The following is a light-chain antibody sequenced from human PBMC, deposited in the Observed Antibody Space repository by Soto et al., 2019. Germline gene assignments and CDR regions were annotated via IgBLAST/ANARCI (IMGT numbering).Light chain of an antibody. CDR1: QGISSY. CDR3: QQYYSYPRT. J-gene: IGKJ1*01. CDR2: AAS. V-gene: IGKV1-8*01. Sequence: AIRMTQSPSSLSASTGDRVTITCRASQGISSYLAWYQQKPGKAPKLLIYAASTLQSGFPSRFSGSGSGTDFTITLSCLQSEDFATYYCQQYYSYPRTFGQATKVDIK.